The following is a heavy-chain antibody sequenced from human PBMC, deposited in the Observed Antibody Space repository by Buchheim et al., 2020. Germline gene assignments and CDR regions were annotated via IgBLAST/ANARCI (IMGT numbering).Heavy chain of an antibody. Sequence: EVQLLESGGGSKQSGGSLRLSCLASGFTFSTYGMSWVRQAPGKGLEWVSSLSSAGSYTYYADSVKGRFAISRDNSKNTLFLQMDSLRAEDTALYFCVKGSTSGFYDYFENWGQGTL. CDR1: GFTFSTYG. V-gene: IGHV3-23*01. D-gene: IGHD5-12*01. CDR3: VKGSTSGFYDYFEN. J-gene: IGHJ4*02. CDR2: LSSAGSYT.